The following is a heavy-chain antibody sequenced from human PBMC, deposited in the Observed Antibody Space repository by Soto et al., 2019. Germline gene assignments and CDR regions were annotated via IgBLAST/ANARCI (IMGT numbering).Heavy chain of an antibody. CDR2: VSDSGST. CDR1: GGSIGDGYF. D-gene: IGHD3-22*01. CDR3: ARRDRSGFSYWLDT. J-gene: IGHJ5*02. Sequence: SETLSLTCPVSGGSIGDGYFWTWIRQHPGEGLEWIGSVSDSGSTSYNTSLKSRLTISVDTSKNQFSLNLRSVTAADTAVYYCARRDRSGFSYWLDTWGQGALVTVSS. V-gene: IGHV4-31*03.